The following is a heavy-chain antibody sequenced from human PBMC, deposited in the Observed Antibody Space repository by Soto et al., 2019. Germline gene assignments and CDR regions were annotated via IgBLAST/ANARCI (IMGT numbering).Heavy chain of an antibody. V-gene: IGHV4-61*08. D-gene: IGHD3-22*01. J-gene: IGHJ4*02. CDR1: GGSISSGGYS. CDR2: IYHSGST. Sequence: SETLSLTCAVSGGSISSGGYSWSWIRQPPGKGLEWIGYIYHSGSTNYNPSLKSRVTISVDTSKNQFSLKLSSVTAADTAVYYCARAPSDYYDSSGPFDYWGQGTLVTVSS. CDR3: ARAPSDYYDSSGPFDY.